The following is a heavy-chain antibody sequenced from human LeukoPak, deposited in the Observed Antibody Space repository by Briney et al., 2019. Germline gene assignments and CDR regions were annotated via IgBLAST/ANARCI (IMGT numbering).Heavy chain of an antibody. CDR2: IYNNGRT. CDR3: ARDTFRATPDRAGYYYFGMDV. D-gene: IGHD3-22*01. J-gene: IGHJ6*02. V-gene: IGHV4-59*01. Sequence: SETLSLTCTVSGASIGSFYWSWLRQPPGKGLEWIGFIYNNGRTNYNPSLKSRVTISVDRSKNQFSLKLSSVTAADTAMYFCARDTFRATPDRAGYYYFGMDVWGPGTTVTVSS. CDR1: GASIGSFY.